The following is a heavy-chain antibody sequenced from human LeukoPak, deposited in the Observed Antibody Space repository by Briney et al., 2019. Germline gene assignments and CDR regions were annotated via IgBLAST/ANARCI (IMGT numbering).Heavy chain of an antibody. J-gene: IGHJ4*02. CDR2: VRLDGKT. CDR1: GGSISSTNW. V-gene: IGHV4-4*02. D-gene: IGHD5-12*01. CDR3: ASRLGSYLPLTS. Sequence: SGTLSLICGVSGGSISSTNWWTWVRQPPGKGLEWIGEVRLDGKTNYNPSLESRVTMSVDLSENHMSLDLTSVTAADTAVYYCASRLGSYLPLTSWGQGSLVSVSS.